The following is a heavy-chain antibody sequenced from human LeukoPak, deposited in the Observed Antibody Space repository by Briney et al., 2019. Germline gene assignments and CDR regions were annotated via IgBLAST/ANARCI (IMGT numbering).Heavy chain of an antibody. V-gene: IGHV4-39*01. CDR3: ARVRPRSIAVAARNAFDI. CDR1: GGSISSSSYY. CDR2: IYYSGST. Sequence: SETLSLTCTVSGGSISSSSYYWGWIRQPPGKGLEWIGSIYYSGSTYYNPSLKSRVTISVDTSKNQFSLKLSSVTAADTAVYYCARVRPRSIAVAARNAFDIWGQGTMVTVSS. J-gene: IGHJ3*02. D-gene: IGHD6-19*01.